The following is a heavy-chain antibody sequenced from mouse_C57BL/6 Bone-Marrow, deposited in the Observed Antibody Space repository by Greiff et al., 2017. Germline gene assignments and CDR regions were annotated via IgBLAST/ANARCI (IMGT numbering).Heavy chain of an antibody. CDR3: ARCGYGSSPHYAMDY. D-gene: IGHD1-1*01. CDR2: IYPRDGST. Sequence: QVQLQQSDAELVKPGASVKISCKASGYTFTDHTIHWMKQRPEQGLEWIGYIYPRDGSTKYNEKFKGKATLTADKSSSTAYMQRNSLTSEDSAVYFCARCGYGSSPHYAMDYWGQGTSVTVSS. J-gene: IGHJ4*01. V-gene: IGHV1-78*01. CDR1: GYTFTDHT.